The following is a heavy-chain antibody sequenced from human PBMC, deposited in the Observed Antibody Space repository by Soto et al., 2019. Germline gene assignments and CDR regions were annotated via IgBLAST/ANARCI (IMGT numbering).Heavy chain of an antibody. D-gene: IGHD5-12*01. CDR2: ISAYYGNT. CDR1: GYTFTSYG. CDR3: ARDRYSGYDWGYNWFDP. V-gene: IGHV1-18*01. Sequence: QVQLVQSGAEVKKPGASVKVSCKASGYTFTSYGISWVRQAPGQGLEWMGWISAYYGNTNYAQKLQGRVTMTTDTSTSTAYMELRSLRSDDTAVYYCARDRYSGYDWGYNWFDPWGQGTLVTVSS. J-gene: IGHJ5*02.